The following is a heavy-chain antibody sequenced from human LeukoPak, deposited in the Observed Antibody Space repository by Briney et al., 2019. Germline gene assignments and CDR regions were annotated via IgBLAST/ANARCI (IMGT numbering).Heavy chain of an antibody. V-gene: IGHV4-59*08. J-gene: IGHJ5*02. D-gene: IGHD6-19*01. CDR1: GGSISSYY. CDR3: ARRLAGIAVAGTSWFDP. Sequence: SETLSLTCTVSGGSISSYYWSWIRQPPGKGLEWIGYIYYSGSTNYNPSLKSRVTISVDTSKNQFSLKLSSVTAADTAVYYCARRLAGIAVAGTSWFDPWGQGTLVTVSS. CDR2: IYYSGST.